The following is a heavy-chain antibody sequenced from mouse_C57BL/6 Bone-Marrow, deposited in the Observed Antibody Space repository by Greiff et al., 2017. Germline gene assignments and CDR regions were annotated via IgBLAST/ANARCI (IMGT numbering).Heavy chain of an antibody. CDR1: GFNIKDDY. D-gene: IGHD1-1*01. CDR2: IDPENGDT. J-gene: IGHJ2*01. Sequence: EVQLQQSGAELVRPGASVKLSCTASGFNIKDDYMHWVKQRPEQGLEWIGWIDPENGDTEYASKFQGKATITADTSSNTAYLQLSSLTSEDTAVYYCTTMYGSSYEDYWGQGTTLTVSS. CDR3: TTMYGSSYEDY. V-gene: IGHV14-4*01.